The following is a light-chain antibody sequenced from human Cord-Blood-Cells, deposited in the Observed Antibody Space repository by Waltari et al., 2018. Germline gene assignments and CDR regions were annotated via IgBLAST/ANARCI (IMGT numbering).Light chain of an antibody. CDR3: MPGTHWPST. CDR2: KVS. J-gene: IGKJ1*01. CDR1: QSLVHSDGNSY. Sequence: DVVMTQSPLSLPVTLGQPASISCRASQSLVHSDGNSYLNWLQQRPGPSPRRLIYKVSNRATWGPDRFMGSGSCTDFPLQIRMSASEDVGVYFRMPGTHWPSTFGQGTKVEIK. V-gene: IGKV2-30*02.